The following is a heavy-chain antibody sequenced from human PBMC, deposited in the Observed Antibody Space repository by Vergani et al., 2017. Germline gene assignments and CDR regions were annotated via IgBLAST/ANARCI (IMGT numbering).Heavy chain of an antibody. CDR1: GASVNSYY. D-gene: IGHD3-10*01. V-gene: IGHV4-59*02. Sequence: QVQLQESGPGLPKPSEPLSPTSPASGASVNSYYGSWFRQPPGKGLEWMGYVSFRGDTLYDPSVKGRMTISLNTSSNQFSLYLTSVTAADTAVYYCARSRIYYGAGSPDYWGQGTLVTVSS. CDR3: ARSRIYYGAGSPDY. J-gene: IGHJ4*02. CDR2: VSFRGDT.